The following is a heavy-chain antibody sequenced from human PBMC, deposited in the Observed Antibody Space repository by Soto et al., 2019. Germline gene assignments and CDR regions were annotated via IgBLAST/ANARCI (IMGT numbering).Heavy chain of an antibody. V-gene: IGHV1-18*04. D-gene: IGHD6-13*01. CDR1: GYTFTSNG. CDR2: IGGYNGDT. Sequence: PVPSGGEVKTPVASVKVSCMASGYTFTSNGISWVRQAPGQGLASMGWIGGYNGDTDYAQKFQGIVTMTTDISTSTGYMEVRILRPDATAVYYCARDNPQQIIGYNYFYGLDVWGEGATVTASS. CDR3: ARDNPQQIIGYNYFYGLDV. J-gene: IGHJ6*04.